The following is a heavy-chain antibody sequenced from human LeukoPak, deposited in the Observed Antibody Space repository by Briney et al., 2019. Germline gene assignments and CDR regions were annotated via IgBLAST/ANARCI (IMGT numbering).Heavy chain of an antibody. CDR1: RFTFSSAW. V-gene: IGHV3-15*01. D-gene: IGHD3-10*01. CDR3: TTQRSRITMVRGVIRSDH. CDR2: IKSKTDGGTT. J-gene: IGHJ4*02. Sequence: KPGGSLRLSCAASRFTFSSAWMSWVRQGPGKGLEWVGRIKSKTDGGTTDYAAPVKGRFTISRDDSKNTLYLQMNSLKTEDTAVYYCTTQRSRITMVRGVIRSDHWGQGTLVTVSS.